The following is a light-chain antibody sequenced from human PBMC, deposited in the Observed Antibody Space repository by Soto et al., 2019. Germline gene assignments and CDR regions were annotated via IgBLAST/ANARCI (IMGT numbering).Light chain of an antibody. J-gene: IGKJ3*01. CDR3: QQSYTTLFT. Sequence: DIQMTQSPSSLSASVGDRVTITCRASQSISNYLNWYQQKPGKAPKLLIYAASSLQSGVPSRFSGSGSGTDFTLTISRLQPEDFATYSCQQSYTTLFTFGPGTNVDIK. V-gene: IGKV1-39*01. CDR2: AAS. CDR1: QSISNY.